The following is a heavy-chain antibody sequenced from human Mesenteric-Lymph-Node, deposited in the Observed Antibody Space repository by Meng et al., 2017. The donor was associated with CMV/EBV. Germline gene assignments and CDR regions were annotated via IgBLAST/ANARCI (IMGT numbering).Heavy chain of an antibody. J-gene: IGHJ6*02. Sequence: GSLRLSCSVSGASVSSGGYFWTWIRQPPGKGLEWIGYVHYSGTTNYNPSLKSRITMSLDMSNNQLSLKLNSVTAADTAVYFCARTAYCGGDCYYAEHNGMDVWGQGTTVTVSS. CDR1: GASVSSGGYF. D-gene: IGHD2-21*02. V-gene: IGHV4-61*08. CDR3: ARTAYCGGDCYYAEHNGMDV. CDR2: VHYSGTT.